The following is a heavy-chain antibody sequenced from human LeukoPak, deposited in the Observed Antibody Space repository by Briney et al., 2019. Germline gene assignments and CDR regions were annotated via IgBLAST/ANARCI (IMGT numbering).Heavy chain of an antibody. CDR1: GGSISSGGYS. J-gene: IGHJ6*04. CDR3: ARDAVYYGMDV. Sequence: PSETLSLNCAVSGGSISSGGYSWSWIRQPPGKGLEWIGYIYHSGSTYYNPSLKSRVTIAVDRSKNQFSLKLSSVTAADTAVYYCARDAVYYGMDVWGKGTTVTVSS. CDR2: IYHSGST. V-gene: IGHV4-30-2*01.